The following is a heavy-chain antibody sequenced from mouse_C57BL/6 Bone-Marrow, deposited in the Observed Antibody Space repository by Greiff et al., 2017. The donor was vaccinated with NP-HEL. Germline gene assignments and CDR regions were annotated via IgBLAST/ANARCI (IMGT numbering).Heavy chain of an antibody. J-gene: IGHJ4*01. CDR2: IYPGDGDT. D-gene: IGHD1-1*01. Sequence: QVQLQQSGPELVKPGASVKISCKASGYAFSSSWMNWVKQRPGKGLEWIGRIYPGDGDTNYNGKLKGKATLTADKSSSTAYMQRSSLTSGDSAVYCCARGLRDAMDYWSKGTTVTVSS. CDR3: ARGLRDAMDY. CDR1: GYAFSSSW. V-gene: IGHV1-82*01.